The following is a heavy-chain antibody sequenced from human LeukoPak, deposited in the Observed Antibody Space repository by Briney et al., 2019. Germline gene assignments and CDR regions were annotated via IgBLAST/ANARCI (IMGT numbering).Heavy chain of an antibody. CDR3: ARDVGFIVGATPGAFDI. J-gene: IGHJ3*02. Sequence: GGSLRLSCAASGFTLSSNYMPGVPQAPGRGRECGSVIFSGGNTYYADSVKGRFTISRDNTKNTVYIQMNSQRADDTAVYYCARDVGFIVGATPGAFDIWGQGTMVTVSS. D-gene: IGHD1-26*01. CDR2: IFSGGNT. V-gene: IGHV3-66*01. CDR1: GFTLSSNY.